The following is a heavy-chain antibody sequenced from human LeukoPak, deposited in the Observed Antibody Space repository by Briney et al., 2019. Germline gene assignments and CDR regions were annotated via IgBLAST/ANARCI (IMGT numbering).Heavy chain of an antibody. CDR1: GFTFSSYA. D-gene: IGHD3-3*01. Sequence: PGGSLRLSCAASGFTFSSYAMSWVRQAPGKGLEWVSAISGSGGSTYYADSVKGRFTISRDNSKNTLYLQMNSLRAVDTAVYYCAKDLKYDFWSGLGNWGQGTLVTVSS. CDR3: AKDLKYDFWSGLGN. CDR2: ISGSGGST. V-gene: IGHV3-23*01. J-gene: IGHJ4*02.